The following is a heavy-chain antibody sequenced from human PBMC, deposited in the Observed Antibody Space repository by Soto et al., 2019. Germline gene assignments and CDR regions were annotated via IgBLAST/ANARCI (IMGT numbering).Heavy chain of an antibody. Sequence: EVQLVESGGGLVKPGGSLRLSCAASGFTFSVYSMNWVRQAPGKGLEWVSSISSSSTYIYYADSLEGRFTISRDNAKSSLYLQINRLRGDDTAVYYCARETAGYTSTSAFDYWGQGALVTVSS. CDR2: ISSSSTYI. CDR3: ARETAGYTSTSAFDY. D-gene: IGHD5-12*01. J-gene: IGHJ4*02. V-gene: IGHV3-21*01. CDR1: GFTFSVYS.